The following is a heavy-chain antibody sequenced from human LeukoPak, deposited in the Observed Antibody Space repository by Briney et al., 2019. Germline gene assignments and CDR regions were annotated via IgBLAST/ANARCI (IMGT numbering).Heavy chain of an antibody. D-gene: IGHD4-17*01. J-gene: IGHJ5*02. CDR1: GFNFKDAW. CDR3: TAGLRKTDDAS. Sequence: PGGSLRLFCEGSGFNFKDAWMSWMREARGRGVEGVGRVRTTAEGETTDYAAPVRGRFIISRDDSNNMVFLQMHRLQTENTALYYCTAGLRKTDDASWGQGTLVTVSS. CDR2: VRTTAEGETT. V-gene: IGHV3-15*01.